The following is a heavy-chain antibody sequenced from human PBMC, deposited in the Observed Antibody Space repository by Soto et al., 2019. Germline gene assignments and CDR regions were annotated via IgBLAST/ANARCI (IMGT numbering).Heavy chain of an antibody. J-gene: IGHJ5*02. CDR1: GGTFSSYA. D-gene: IGHD4-17*01. CDR2: IIPIVGTA. Sequence: QVQLVQSGAEVKKPGSSVKVSCKASGGTFSSYAISWVRQAPGQGLEWMGGIIPIVGTANYAQKFQGRVTITADESTSTAYMELSSLRSEDTAVYYCARDWGFDYGDYGGFDPWGQGTLVTVSS. V-gene: IGHV1-69*12. CDR3: ARDWGFDYGDYGGFDP.